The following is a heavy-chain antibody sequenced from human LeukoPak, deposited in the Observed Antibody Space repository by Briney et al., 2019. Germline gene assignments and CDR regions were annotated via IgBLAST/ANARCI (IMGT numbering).Heavy chain of an antibody. Sequence: SVTVSCKASGGTFSSYAISWVRQAPGQGLEWMGGIIPIFGTANYAQKFQGRVTITADESTSTAYMELSSLRSEDTVVYYCARSVRAAAGPYYYYYGMDVWGQGTTVTVSS. J-gene: IGHJ6*02. CDR1: GGTFSSYA. V-gene: IGHV1-69*13. CDR2: IIPIFGTA. CDR3: ARSVRAAAGPYYYYYGMDV. D-gene: IGHD6-13*01.